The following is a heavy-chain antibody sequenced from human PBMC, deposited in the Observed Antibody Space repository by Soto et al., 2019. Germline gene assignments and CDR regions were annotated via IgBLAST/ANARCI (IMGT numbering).Heavy chain of an antibody. CDR2: IIPIFGTA. D-gene: IGHD2-15*01. Sequence: QVQLVQSGAEVKKPGSSVKVSCKAPGATFSSYAISWVRQAPGQGLEWMGGIIPIFGTANYAQKFQGRVTITADESTSTGYMELSSLRSEDTAVYYCARSQGGSSSLDIYYYYYYGMDVWGQGTTVTFSS. V-gene: IGHV1-69*01. CDR3: ARSQGGSSSLDIYYYYYYGMDV. J-gene: IGHJ6*02. CDR1: GATFSSYA.